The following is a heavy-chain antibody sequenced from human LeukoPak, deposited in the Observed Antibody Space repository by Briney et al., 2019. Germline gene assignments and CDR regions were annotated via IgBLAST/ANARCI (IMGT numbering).Heavy chain of an antibody. CDR3: ARFSDQIAIFGVVIYFLGD. J-gene: IGHJ4*02. CDR1: GGSISSYY. Sequence: SETLSLTCTVSGGSISSYYWSWIRQPPGKGLEWIGYIYYSGSTNYNPSLKSRVTISVDTSENQFSLKLSSVTAADTAVYYCARFSDQIAIFGVVIYFLGDWGQGILVTVSS. D-gene: IGHD3-3*01. V-gene: IGHV4-59*01. CDR2: IYYSGST.